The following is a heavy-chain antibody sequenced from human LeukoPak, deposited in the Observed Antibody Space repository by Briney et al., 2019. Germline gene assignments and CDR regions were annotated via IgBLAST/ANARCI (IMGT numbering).Heavy chain of an antibody. CDR2: INSDGSST. Sequence: GGSLRLSCAASGFTFRSYWMHWVRQAPGKGLVWVSRINSDGSSTSYADSVKGRFAISRDNAKNTLYLQMNSLRAEDTAVYYCARAKVPYGDYYGFDPWGQGTLVTVSS. V-gene: IGHV3-74*01. J-gene: IGHJ5*02. CDR3: ARAKVPYGDYYGFDP. CDR1: GFTFRSYW. D-gene: IGHD4-17*01.